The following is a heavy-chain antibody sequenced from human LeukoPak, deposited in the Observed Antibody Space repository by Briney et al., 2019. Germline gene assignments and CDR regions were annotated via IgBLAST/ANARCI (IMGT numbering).Heavy chain of an antibody. V-gene: IGHV3-7*01. Sequence: GGSLRLSCAASGFSLSGYWMTWVRQAPGKGLEWVANIKDDGSRKHDVGSARGRFTISRDNAKNSLYLDMNSLRAEDTAVYYCARECIDGYYESSGYDLWGQGTLVTVSS. J-gene: IGHJ4*02. CDR2: IKDDGSRK. D-gene: IGHD3-22*01. CDR3: ARECIDGYYESSGYDL. CDR1: GFSLSGYW.